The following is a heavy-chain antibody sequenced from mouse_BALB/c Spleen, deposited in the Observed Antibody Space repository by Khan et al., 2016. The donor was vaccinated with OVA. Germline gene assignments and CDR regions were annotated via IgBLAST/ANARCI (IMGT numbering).Heavy chain of an antibody. D-gene: IGHD2-1*01. CDR3: ARGVYGNPFAY. J-gene: IGHJ3*01. Sequence: EVELVESGGGLVKPGGSLKLSCAASGFTFSDYYMYWVRQTPEKSLEWVATISDGGSYTYYPDRVKGRFTISRDDAKNNLYLEMNSLKSAETAMYYCARGVYGNPFAYWGQGTLVTVSA. V-gene: IGHV5-4*02. CDR2: ISDGGSYT. CDR1: GFTFSDYY.